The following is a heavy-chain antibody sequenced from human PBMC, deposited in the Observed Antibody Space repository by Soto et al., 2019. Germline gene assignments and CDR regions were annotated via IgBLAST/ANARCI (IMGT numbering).Heavy chain of an antibody. CDR1: GGSINSGGDS. V-gene: IGHV4-30-2*01. CDR2: IYQSGST. Sequence: QLQLQESGSRMVKPSETLSLICAVSGGSINSGGDSWSWVRQPLGKGLEWLGHIYQSGSTYYNPSLKNRVTMSLDRSKNQFSLKLLSVTAAGTAVYYCARAAQRAMDVWGQGTTVTVSS. J-gene: IGHJ6*02. CDR3: ARAAQRAMDV. D-gene: IGHD6-25*01.